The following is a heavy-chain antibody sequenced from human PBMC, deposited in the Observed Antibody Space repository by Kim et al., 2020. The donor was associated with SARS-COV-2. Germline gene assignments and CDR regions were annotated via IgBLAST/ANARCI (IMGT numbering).Heavy chain of an antibody. CDR2: IIPILGIA. J-gene: IGHJ4*02. CDR3: ARSTTVLGWGYFDY. V-gene: IGHV1-69*02. CDR1: VGTFSSYT. Sequence: SVKVSCKASVGTFSSYTISWVRQAAGQGLEWMGSIIPILGIANYAQKFQGRVTITADKSTSPAYMELSSLRSEDTAVYYCARSTTVLGWGYFDYWGQGTLVTVSS. D-gene: IGHD4-17*01.